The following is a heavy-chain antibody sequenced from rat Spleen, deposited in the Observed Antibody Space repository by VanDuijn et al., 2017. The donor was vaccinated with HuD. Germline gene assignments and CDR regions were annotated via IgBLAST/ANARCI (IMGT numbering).Heavy chain of an antibody. CDR2: ISTGGSYT. V-gene: IGHV5S13*01. CDR3: ARQRDTYYGYNSFDY. CDR1: GFSFSTYG. Sequence: EVQLVESGGGLVQPGRSLKLSCAASGFSFSTYGMAWVRQAPTKGLEWVASISTGGSYTFYGDSVKGRFTISRDDARDTLYLQMDSLRSEDTATYYCARQRDTYYGYNSFDYWGQGVMVTVSS. J-gene: IGHJ2*01. D-gene: IGHD1-9*01.